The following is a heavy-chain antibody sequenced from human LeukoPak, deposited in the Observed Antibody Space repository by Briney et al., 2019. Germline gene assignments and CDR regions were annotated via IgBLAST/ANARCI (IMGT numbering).Heavy chain of an antibody. CDR2: MNPNSGNT. CDR3: ARAVAADY. J-gene: IGHJ4*02. Sequence: ASVKVSCKASGYTFTSYDINWVRQATGQGLEWMGWMNPNSGNTNYAQKLQGRVTMTTDTSTSTAYMELRSLRSDDTAVYYCARAVAADYWGQGTLVTVSS. V-gene: IGHV1-18*01. CDR1: GYTFTSYD. D-gene: IGHD6-19*01.